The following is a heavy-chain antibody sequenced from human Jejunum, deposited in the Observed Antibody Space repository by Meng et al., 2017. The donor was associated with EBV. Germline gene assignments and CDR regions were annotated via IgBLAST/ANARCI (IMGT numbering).Heavy chain of an antibody. CDR3: ARLRGDGVGSDD. CDR1: GFTFNRYS. CDR2: ISSSGSHT. V-gene: IGHV3-21*01. D-gene: IGHD5-24*01. J-gene: IGHJ4*02. Sequence: EVQLVESGGXLVKPGXSLRLSCAASGFTFNRYSMNWFRQAPGKGLEWVASISSSGSHTYYADSTKGRVTISRDNAKDSVYLQLNSLSDEDTAVYYCARLRGDGVGSDDWGQGTLVTVSS.